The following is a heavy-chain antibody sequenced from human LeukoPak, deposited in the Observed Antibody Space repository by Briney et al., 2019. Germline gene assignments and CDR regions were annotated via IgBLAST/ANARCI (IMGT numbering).Heavy chain of an antibody. V-gene: IGHV3-43D*03. CDR2: ISWDGGST. CDR1: GFTFDDYA. CDR3: AGIWAAFDI. J-gene: IGHJ3*02. D-gene: IGHD6-13*01. Sequence: PGGSLRLSCAASGFTFDDYAMHWVRQAPGKGLEWVSLISWDGGSTYYADSVKGRFTISRDNAKNSLYLQMNSLRAEDTAVYYCAGIWAAFDIWGQGTMVTVSS.